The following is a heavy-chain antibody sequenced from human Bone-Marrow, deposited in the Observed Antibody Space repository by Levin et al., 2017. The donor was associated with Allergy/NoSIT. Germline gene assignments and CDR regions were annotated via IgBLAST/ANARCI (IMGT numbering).Heavy chain of an antibody. CDR3: TTDIRYGSGSYPLSYSYMDV. J-gene: IGHJ6*03. V-gene: IGHV3-15*01. CDR2: IKSNTDGGTT. D-gene: IGHD3-10*01. Sequence: KAGGSLRLSCVASGFTFHDAWMSWVRQAPGKGLEWVGRIKSNTDGGTTDYAAPVKGRFSISRDDSENTLSLQMNSLKTEDIAVYYCTTDIRYGSGSYPLSYSYMDVWGRGTTVTVSS. CDR1: GFTFHDAW.